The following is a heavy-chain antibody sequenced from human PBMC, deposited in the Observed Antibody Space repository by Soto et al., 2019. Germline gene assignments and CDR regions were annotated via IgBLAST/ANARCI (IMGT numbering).Heavy chain of an antibody. J-gene: IGHJ6*04. D-gene: IGHD2-2*01. V-gene: IGHV3-23*01. CDR2: ISGSGGST. CDR1: GFTFSSYA. CDR3: AKDTYIVVVPAAIEMDV. Sequence: EVQLLESGGGLVQPGGSLRLSCAASGFTFSSYAMSWVRQAPGKGLEWVSAISGSGGSTYYADSVKGRFTISRDNSKNTLYLQMNSLRAEDTAVYYCAKDTYIVVVPAAIEMDVWGKGTTVTVSS.